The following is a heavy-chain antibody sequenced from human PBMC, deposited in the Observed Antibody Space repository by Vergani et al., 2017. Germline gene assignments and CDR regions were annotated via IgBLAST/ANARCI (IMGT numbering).Heavy chain of an antibody. CDR3: ARIPDSSGYYSWVGWFDP. CDR2: IFSNDEK. CDR1: GFSLSNARMG. V-gene: IGHV2-26*01. Sequence: QVTLKESGPVLVKPTETLTLTCTVSGFSLSNARMGVSWIRQPPGKALEWLAHIFSNDEKSYSTSLKSRLTISKDTSKSQVVLTMTNMDPVDTATYYCARIPDSSGYYSWVGWFDPWGQGTLVTVSS. D-gene: IGHD3-22*01. J-gene: IGHJ5*02.